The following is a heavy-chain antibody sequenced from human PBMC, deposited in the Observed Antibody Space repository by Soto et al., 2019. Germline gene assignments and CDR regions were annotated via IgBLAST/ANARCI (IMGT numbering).Heavy chain of an antibody. CDR3: AREGVRGMDV. Sequence: GASVKVSCKASGYTFTGYYMQWVRQAPGQGLEWMGIINPSGGSTSYAQKFQGRVTMTRNTSTSTVYMELSSLRSEDTAVYYCAREGVRGMDVWGQGTTVTVSS. V-gene: IGHV1-46*01. D-gene: IGHD3-16*01. J-gene: IGHJ6*02. CDR1: GYTFTGYY. CDR2: INPSGGST.